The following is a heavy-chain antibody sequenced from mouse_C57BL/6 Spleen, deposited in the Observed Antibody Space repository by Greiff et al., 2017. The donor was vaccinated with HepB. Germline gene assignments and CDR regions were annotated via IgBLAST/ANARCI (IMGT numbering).Heavy chain of an antibody. CDR3: ARFVYYAMDY. V-gene: IGHV1-50*01. CDR1: GYTFTSYW. CDR2: IDPSDSYT. J-gene: IGHJ4*01. Sequence: QVQLKQPGAELVKPGASVKLSCKASGYTFTSYWMQWVKQRPGQGLEWIGEIDPSDSYTNYNQKFKGKATLTVDTSSSTAYMQLSSLTSEDSAVYYCARFVYYAMDYWGQGTSVTVSS.